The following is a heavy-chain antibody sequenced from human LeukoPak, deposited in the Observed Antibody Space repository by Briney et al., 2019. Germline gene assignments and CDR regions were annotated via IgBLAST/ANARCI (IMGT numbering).Heavy chain of an antibody. J-gene: IGHJ4*02. CDR1: GFTVSLSY. V-gene: IGHV3-53*01. CDR3: ARVIRSGNYYFDY. CDR2: IHSAGST. D-gene: IGHD6-25*01. Sequence: GGSLRLSCAASGFTVSLSYMSWVRQALGRGLEWVSMIHSAGSTYYADSVRGRFTISRDNSKATLFLQVNSLKADDTAVYFCARVIRSGNYYFDYWGQGTLVTVSS.